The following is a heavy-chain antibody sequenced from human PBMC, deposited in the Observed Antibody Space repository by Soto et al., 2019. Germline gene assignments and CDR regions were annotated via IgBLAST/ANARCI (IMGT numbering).Heavy chain of an antibody. Sequence: GSLSLSCADSRCSFSDSYMSCIRQAPVKVLEWVSYISSSDSIRYYSDSVKGRFIISRDNAKNSLYLQMNSLRAEDTALYYCESDLGYYYSSGYIDSSGQGLSVNVSS. CDR1: RCSFSDSY. CDR2: ISSSDSIR. J-gene: IGHJ4*02. CDR3: ESDLGYYYSSGYIDS. V-gene: IGHV3-11*01. D-gene: IGHD3-22*01.